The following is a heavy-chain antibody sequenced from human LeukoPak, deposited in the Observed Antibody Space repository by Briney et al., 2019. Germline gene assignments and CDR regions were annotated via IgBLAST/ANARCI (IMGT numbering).Heavy chain of an antibody. V-gene: IGHV3-15*01. CDR2: IRSKTDGGTT. CDR1: GFTFFNAW. Sequence: PGGSLRLSCAASGFTFFNAWMNWVRQTPGKGLEWVGRIRSKTDGGTTDYAASVKGRFTISRDDSKNTVYLQMNSLKTEDTAVYYCATAPGYWATAPSDYWGQGTLVTVSS. D-gene: IGHD3-22*01. CDR3: ATAPGYWATAPSDY. J-gene: IGHJ4*02.